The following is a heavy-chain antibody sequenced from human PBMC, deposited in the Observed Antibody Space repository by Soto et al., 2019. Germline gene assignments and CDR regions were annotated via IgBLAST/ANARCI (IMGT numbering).Heavy chain of an antibody. CDR1: GGSFSSGDYY. CDR3: ARIHFGDEPSYYYYGMDV. V-gene: IGHV4-30-4*01. D-gene: IGHD4-17*01. CDR2: IYYTGST. J-gene: IGHJ6*02. Sequence: SETLSLTCTVSGGSFSSGDYYWSWVRQPPGKGLEWIGYIYYTGSTFNNPSLKSRVSISIDTSKTQFSLKLRSVTAADTAVYYCARIHFGDEPSYYYYGMDVWGQGTTVTV.